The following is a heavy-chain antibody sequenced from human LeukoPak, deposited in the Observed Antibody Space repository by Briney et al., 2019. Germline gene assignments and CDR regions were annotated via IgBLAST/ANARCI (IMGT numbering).Heavy chain of an antibody. Sequence: GGSLRPSCAVSGITLSNYGMTWVRQAPGKGLEWVAGISDTGGPTNYADSVRGRFTISIHNPKITLYLQMNSLRAEDTAVYFCAKRRGVIRVILVGLHKEAYYFDSLGQGGLVTVSS. J-gene: IGHJ4*02. V-gene: IGHV3-23*01. CDR3: AKRRGVIRVILVGLHKEAYYFDS. CDR1: GITLSNYG. CDR2: ISDTGGPT. D-gene: IGHD2-8*02.